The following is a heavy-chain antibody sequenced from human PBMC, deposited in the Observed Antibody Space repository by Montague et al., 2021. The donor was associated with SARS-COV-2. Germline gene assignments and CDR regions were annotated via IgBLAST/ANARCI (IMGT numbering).Heavy chain of an antibody. Sequence: SETLSLTCIVSGGSTNYYYWSWIRQSPGRGLEWIGYMYYSGSTNXXPSLKSRVTMSIDRSKNQFSLKLRSVTAVDTAVYYCARVARYCTNGVCQTYYYYGLDVWGQGTTVTVSS. CDR3: ARVARYCTNGVCQTYYYYGLDV. J-gene: IGHJ6*02. CDR2: MYYSGST. V-gene: IGHV4-59*01. CDR1: GGSTNYYY. D-gene: IGHD2-8*01.